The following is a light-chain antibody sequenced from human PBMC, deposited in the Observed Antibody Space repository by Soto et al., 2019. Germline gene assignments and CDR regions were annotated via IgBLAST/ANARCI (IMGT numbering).Light chain of an antibody. V-gene: IGLV4-69*01. J-gene: IGLJ2*01. CDR3: QTWDTGIRV. CDR1: SGHSTYA. Sequence: QLVLTQSPSASASLGASVKLTCTLSSGHSTYAIAWHQQQPEKGPRYLMNLNNDGSHTKGDGIPDRFSGSSSGAERYLTISSLQYEDEADYYCQTWDTGIRVFGGGTKLTVL. CDR2: LNNDGSH.